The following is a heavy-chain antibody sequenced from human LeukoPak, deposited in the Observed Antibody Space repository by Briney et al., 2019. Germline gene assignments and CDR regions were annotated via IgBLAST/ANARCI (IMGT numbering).Heavy chain of an antibody. Sequence: ASVKVSCKASGYTFSDYYIHWVRQAPGQGLEWMGFINPSGGSTSYAQKFQGRVIMTRDTSTSAVYMELSSLRSDDTAMYYCARNVGSGLDYWGQGTLVTVSS. CDR1: GYTFSDYY. CDR2: INPSGGST. D-gene: IGHD1-1*01. CDR3: ARNVGSGLDY. V-gene: IGHV1-46*01. J-gene: IGHJ4*02.